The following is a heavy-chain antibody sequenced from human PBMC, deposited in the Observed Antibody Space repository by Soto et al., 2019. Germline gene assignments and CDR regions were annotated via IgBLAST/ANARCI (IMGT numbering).Heavy chain of an antibody. J-gene: IGHJ4*02. D-gene: IGHD3-10*02. CDR2: ISGSGGST. CDR3: SKDILLDYYVGRCYDY. Sequence: HPGGSMRLSCAASGFTFSSYAMSWVRQAPGKGLEWVSAISGSGGSTYYADSVKGRFTISRDNSKNTLYLQMNSLRAEDTAVYYCSKDILLDYYVGRCYDYCGPRTLVPV. CDR1: GFTFSSYA. V-gene: IGHV3-23*01.